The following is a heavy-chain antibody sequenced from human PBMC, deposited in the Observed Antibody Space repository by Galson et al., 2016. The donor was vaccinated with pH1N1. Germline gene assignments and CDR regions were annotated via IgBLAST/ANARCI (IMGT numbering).Heavy chain of an antibody. CDR1: GYTFTGYY. Sequence: SVKVSCKASGYTFTGYYIHWVRQAPGQGLEWMGRINPSNDVTDYAQNFQGRVTMTRDTSITTVYMELSAVTAADTALYYCVRYKSWVGPLDYWGQGILVTVSS. D-gene: IGHD1-1*01. CDR3: VRYKSWVGPLDY. J-gene: IGHJ4*02. CDR2: INPSNDVT. V-gene: IGHV1-2*06.